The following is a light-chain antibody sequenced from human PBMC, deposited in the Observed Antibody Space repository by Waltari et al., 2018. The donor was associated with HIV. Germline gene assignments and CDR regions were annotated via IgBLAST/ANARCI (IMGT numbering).Light chain of an antibody. V-gene: IGKV3D-15*03. CDR3: HQYHYWYT. Sequence: IAMTQSPATRSVSPGESATLSCRASQSISNNLAWFQQEPGQAPRLLIHDASFTASGIPAKFSASGSGTEFTLTVSFLQSEHFAVYYCHQYHYWYTFGQGTKLAIK. J-gene: IGKJ2*01. CDR2: DAS. CDR1: QSISNN.